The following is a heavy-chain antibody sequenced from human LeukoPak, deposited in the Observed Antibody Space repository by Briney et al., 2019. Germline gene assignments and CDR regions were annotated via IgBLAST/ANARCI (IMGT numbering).Heavy chain of an antibody. Sequence: GGSLRLSCAASGFTFSTYWMGWVRQAPGTGLERVASIKQDGSEKSYVDSVKGRFTISRGNAKNSLYLQMNSLRAEDTAVYYCARGGYQLLWYWGQGTLVTVSS. D-gene: IGHD2-2*01. CDR1: GFTFSTYW. CDR2: IKQDGSEK. CDR3: ARGGYQLLWY. V-gene: IGHV3-7*04. J-gene: IGHJ4*02.